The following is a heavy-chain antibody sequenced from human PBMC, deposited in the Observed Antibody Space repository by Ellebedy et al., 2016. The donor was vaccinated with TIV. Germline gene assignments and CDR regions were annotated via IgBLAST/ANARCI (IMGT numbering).Heavy chain of an antibody. CDR3: ARDQGVAAAKRLIFDY. CDR2: IRYDGSNK. D-gene: IGHD6-13*01. CDR1: GFTFSSYG. V-gene: IGHV3-30*02. Sequence: PGGSLRLSCAASGFTFSSYGMHWVRQAPGKGLEWVAFIRYDGSNKYYADSVKGRFTISRDNSKNTLYLQMNSLRAEDTAVYYCARDQGVAAAKRLIFDYWGQGTLVTVSS. J-gene: IGHJ4*02.